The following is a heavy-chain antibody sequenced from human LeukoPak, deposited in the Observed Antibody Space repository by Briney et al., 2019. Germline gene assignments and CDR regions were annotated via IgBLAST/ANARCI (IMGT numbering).Heavy chain of an antibody. J-gene: IGHJ4*02. D-gene: IGHD2-15*01. Sequence: GGSLRLSCAASGFTFSSFTMNWARPVPGKGLEWISYISLGNSTMFYADSVKGRFTISRDNAKNSLYLQMNSLRDDDTAVYYCARVGNGRSWDYWGQGTLVSVSS. CDR1: GFTFSSFT. V-gene: IGHV3-48*02. CDR2: ISLGNSTM. CDR3: ARVGNGRSWDY.